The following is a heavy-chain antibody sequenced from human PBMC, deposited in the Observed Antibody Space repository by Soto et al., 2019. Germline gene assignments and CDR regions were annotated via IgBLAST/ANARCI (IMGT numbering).Heavy chain of an antibody. J-gene: IGHJ4*02. Sequence: GGSLRLSCAASGFSFSISPMHLVLQAPGKGPDWVALISYYGTNKFYAYSVKGRFTISRDNSKSTLYLQVDSLRPEDAAVYYCARDPKTSGGQHWAFNYFDSWGQGTLVTVSS. D-gene: IGHD7-27*01. V-gene: IGHV3-30-3*01. CDR3: ARDPKTSGGQHWAFNYFDS. CDR2: ISYYGTNK. CDR1: GFSFSISP.